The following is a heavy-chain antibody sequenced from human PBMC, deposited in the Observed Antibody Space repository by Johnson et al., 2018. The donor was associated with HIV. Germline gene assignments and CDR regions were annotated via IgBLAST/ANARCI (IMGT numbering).Heavy chain of an antibody. V-gene: IGHV3-30*18. CDR3: AKVPAVGDSGCCSGGFDI. CDR2: ISYDGSKE. D-gene: IGHD1-26*01. J-gene: IGHJ3*02. CDR1: GFTFTNYG. Sequence: QVQLVESGGGVVQPGRSLRLSCAASGFTFTNYGMHWVRQAPGKGLEWVAVISYDGSKEHYTDSVGGRFTISRDNSKNTLHLQRNSLRAEDTAVYYCAKVPAVGDSGCCSGGFDIWGQGTMVTVSS.